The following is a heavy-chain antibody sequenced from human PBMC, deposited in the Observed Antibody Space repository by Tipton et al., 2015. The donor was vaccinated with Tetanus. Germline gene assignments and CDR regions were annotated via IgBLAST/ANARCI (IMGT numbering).Heavy chain of an antibody. D-gene: IGHD4-17*01. CDR3: ARQNLYGFHESGWYFDL. CDR1: GYTFTSYD. CDR2: MNPNNGNT. V-gene: IGHV1-8*01. J-gene: IGHJ2*01. Sequence: QLVQSGAEVKKPGASVKVSCKASGYTFTSYDINWVRQATGQGLEWMGWMNPNNGNTGYAQKFQGRVTMTRNTSISTAYMELSSLKSEDTAVYYCARQNLYGFHESGWYFDLWGRGTLVTVSS.